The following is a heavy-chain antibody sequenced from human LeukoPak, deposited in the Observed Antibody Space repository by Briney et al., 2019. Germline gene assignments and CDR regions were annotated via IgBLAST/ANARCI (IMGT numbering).Heavy chain of an antibody. V-gene: IGHV3-11*06. CDR3: ARDHPGGYTYDYEGY. Sequence: KSGGSLRLSCAASGFTFSDYHTTWIRQAPGKGLEWVSYISGSSSSTNYADSVKGRFTISRDNAKNTLYLQMNSLRAEDTAVYYCARDHPGGYTYDYEGYWGQGTLVTVSS. D-gene: IGHD5-18*01. CDR1: GFTFSDYH. J-gene: IGHJ4*02. CDR2: ISGSSSST.